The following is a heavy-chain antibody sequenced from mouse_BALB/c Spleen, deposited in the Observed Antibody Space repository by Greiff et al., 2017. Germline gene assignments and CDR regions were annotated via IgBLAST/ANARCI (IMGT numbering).Heavy chain of an antibody. CDR2: IDPENGNT. J-gene: IGHJ3*01. Sequence: VQLQQSGAELVRPGALVKLSCKASGFNIKDYYMHWVKQRPEQGLEWIGWIDPENGNTIYDPKFQGKASITADTSSNTAYLQRSSLTSEDTAVYYCARGGYDEGFAYWGQGTLVTVSA. CDR1: GFNIKDYY. CDR3: ARGGYDEGFAY. D-gene: IGHD2-2*01. V-gene: IGHV14-1*02.